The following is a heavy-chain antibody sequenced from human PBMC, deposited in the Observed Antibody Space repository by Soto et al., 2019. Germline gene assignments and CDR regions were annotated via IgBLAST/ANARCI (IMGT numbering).Heavy chain of an antibody. J-gene: IGHJ4*02. CDR1: GGSISSSTYY. D-gene: IGHD2-2*01. CDR3: ARSAHIVVVPYYFDY. CDR2: IYHSGST. Sequence: PSETLSLTCTVSGGSISSSTYYWDWIRQPPGKGLEWIGSIYHSGSTNYNPSLKSRVTISVDTSKNQFSLKVNSVTAADTAVFYCARSAHIVVVPYYFDYWGQGTLVTAPQ. V-gene: IGHV4-39*07.